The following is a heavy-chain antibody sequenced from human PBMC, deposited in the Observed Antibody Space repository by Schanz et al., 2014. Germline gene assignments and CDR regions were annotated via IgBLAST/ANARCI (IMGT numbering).Heavy chain of an antibody. Sequence: EGQLAESGGGLVQPGGSLRLSCAVSGFTLSSYAMHWVRQAPGKGLEWVSALSGSGGSTYYADSVKGRFTISRDNSKNTLYLHMNTLRSEDTAVYYCAKDSTHIDIVLVPTAIDYWGQGTLVTVSS. CDR1: GFTLSSYA. D-gene: IGHD2-2*01. V-gene: IGHV3-23*04. J-gene: IGHJ4*02. CDR3: AKDSTHIDIVLVPTAIDY. CDR2: LSGSGGST.